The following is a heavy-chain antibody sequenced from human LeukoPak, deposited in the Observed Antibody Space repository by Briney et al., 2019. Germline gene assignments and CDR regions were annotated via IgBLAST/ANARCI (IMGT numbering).Heavy chain of an antibody. V-gene: IGHV3-30*18. CDR3: AEDYPQYYYDSSGYSDAFDI. D-gene: IGHD3-22*01. Sequence: GGSLRLSCAASGFTFSSYGMHWVRQAPGKGLEWVAVISYDGSNKYYADSVKGRFTISRDNSKNTLYLQMNSLRAEDTAVYYCAEDYPQYYYDSSGYSDAFDIWGQGTMVTVSS. CDR1: GFTFSSYG. J-gene: IGHJ3*02. CDR2: ISYDGSNK.